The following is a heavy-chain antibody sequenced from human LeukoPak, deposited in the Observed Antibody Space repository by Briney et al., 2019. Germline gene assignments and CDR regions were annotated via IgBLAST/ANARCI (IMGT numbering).Heavy chain of an antibody. CDR2: IISSSSTI. V-gene: IGHV3-48*01. J-gene: IGHJ4*02. D-gene: IGHD3-16*01. CDR1: GFTFSSYS. CDR3: AREGGVALDY. Sequence: PGGSLRLSCAASGFTFSSYSMNWVRQAPGKGLEWVSYIISSSSTIHYADSVKGRFTISRDNAKNSLYLQMNSLRAEDTAVYYCAREGGVALDYWGQGTLVTVSS.